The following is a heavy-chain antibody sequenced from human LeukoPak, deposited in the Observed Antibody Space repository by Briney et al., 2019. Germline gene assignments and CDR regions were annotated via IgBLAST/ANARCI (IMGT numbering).Heavy chain of an antibody. CDR1: GGTFGSYA. J-gene: IGHJ4*02. CDR3: ARDPNPYSGEGDY. Sequence: SSVKVSCKASGGTFGSYAISWVRQAPGQGLEWMGRIIPIFGTANYAQKFQGRVTITTDESTSTAYMELSSLRSEDTAVYYCARDPNPYSGEGDYWGQGTLVTVSS. D-gene: IGHD2-21*01. CDR2: IIPIFGTA. V-gene: IGHV1-69*05.